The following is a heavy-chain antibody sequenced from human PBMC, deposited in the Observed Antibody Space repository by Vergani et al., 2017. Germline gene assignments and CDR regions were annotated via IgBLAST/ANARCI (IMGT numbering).Heavy chain of an antibody. CDR2: IYNSGTT. CDR3: ARDSHSSRRSFDI. Sequence: QLQLQESGPGLLKPSETLSLTCSVSGTSISGSSDYWGWIRQPPGKGLEWFGYIYNSGTTYYNPSLKSRVTISLQRSRNQFSLRLTSLTAADTALYYCARDSHSSRRSFDIWGQGTRVTVSS. J-gene: IGHJ3*02. CDR1: GTSISGSSDY. V-gene: IGHV4-39*07. D-gene: IGHD2-2*01.